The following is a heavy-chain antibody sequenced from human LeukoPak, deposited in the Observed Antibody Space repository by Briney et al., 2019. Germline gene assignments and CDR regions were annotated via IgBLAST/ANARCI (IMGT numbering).Heavy chain of an antibody. CDR2: INWNGDSI. V-gene: IGHV3-20*04. CDR1: GFTVDDYG. Sequence: RPGRSLRLSCAASGFTVDDYGMGWGRHAAGKGLEWGSGINWNGDSINYADSVKGRFTISRDNAKNSLYLRMNSLRAEDTALYYCARDLLGSWGQGTLVTVSS. CDR3: ARDLLGS. J-gene: IGHJ5*02.